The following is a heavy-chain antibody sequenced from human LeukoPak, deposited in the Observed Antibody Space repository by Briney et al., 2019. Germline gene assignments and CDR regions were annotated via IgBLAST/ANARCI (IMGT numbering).Heavy chain of an antibody. Sequence: PGGSLRLSCAASGFTFSSYGMHWVRQAPGKGLECVAFIRYDGSNKYYADSVKGRFTISRDNSKNTLYLQMNSLRAEDTAVYYCAKANLRFLEWLTIDYWGQGTLVTVSS. J-gene: IGHJ4*02. V-gene: IGHV3-30*02. CDR2: IRYDGSNK. CDR3: AKANLRFLEWLTIDY. CDR1: GFTFSSYG. D-gene: IGHD3-3*01.